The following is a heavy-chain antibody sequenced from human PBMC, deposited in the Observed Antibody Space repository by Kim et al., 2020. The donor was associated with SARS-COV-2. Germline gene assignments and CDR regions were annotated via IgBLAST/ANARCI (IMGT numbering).Heavy chain of an antibody. CDR1: GIDFSTYA. V-gene: IGHV3-23*01. CDR2: LTGSGDGT. D-gene: IGHD3-10*01. CDR3: AKCTLLRGVIMSGNAFDV. J-gene: IGHJ3*01. Sequence: GGSLRLSCVASGIDFSTYAMSWVRQAPGKGPEWVAALTGSGDGTYYADSMRGRFTISRDNDKNTLHLQMNGLRAEDTAMYYCAKCTLLRGVIMSGNAFDV.